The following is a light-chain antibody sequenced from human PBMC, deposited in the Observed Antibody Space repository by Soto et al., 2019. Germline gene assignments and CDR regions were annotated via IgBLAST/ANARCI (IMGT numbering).Light chain of an antibody. CDR3: QQRSSWARA. V-gene: IGKV3-11*01. CDR1: QSVSSY. CDR2: DAS. Sequence: EIVLTQSPATLSLSPGERATLSCRASQSVSSYLAWYQQKPGQAPRLLIYDASNRATGIPARFSGSGSGTAFTLTIGSLEPEDFAVYYCQQRSSWARAFGPGTKVDIK. J-gene: IGKJ3*01.